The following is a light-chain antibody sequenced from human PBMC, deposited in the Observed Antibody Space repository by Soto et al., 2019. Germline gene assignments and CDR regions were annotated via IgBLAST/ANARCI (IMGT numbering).Light chain of an antibody. J-gene: IGLJ2*01. Sequence: QSVLTQPPSVSGAPGQRVTISCTGSSSNIGAGYDVHWYQQLPGRAPKLLIYGNTNRPSGVPDRFSGSKSGTSASLAITGLQAEDEADYYCLSFDSSLSVVFDGGTKLTVL. CDR1: SSNIGAGYD. CDR2: GNT. V-gene: IGLV1-40*01. CDR3: LSFDSSLSVV.